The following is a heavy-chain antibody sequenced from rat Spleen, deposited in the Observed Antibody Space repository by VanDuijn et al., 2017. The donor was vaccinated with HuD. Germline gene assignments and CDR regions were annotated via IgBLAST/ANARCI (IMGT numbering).Heavy chain of an antibody. V-gene: IGHV5-29*01. CDR2: ISYDGSTT. CDR3: ASLMYTPDYLGVMDA. Sequence: EVQLVESDGGLVQPGRSLRLSCAASGFTFSDYYMAWVRQAPRKGLEWVARISYDGSTTSYRDSVKGRFTISRDNARNTLYLQMDSLRSEDTATYYCASLMYTPDYLGVMDAWGQGASVTVSS. CDR1: GFTFSDYY. J-gene: IGHJ4*01. D-gene: IGHD1-6*01.